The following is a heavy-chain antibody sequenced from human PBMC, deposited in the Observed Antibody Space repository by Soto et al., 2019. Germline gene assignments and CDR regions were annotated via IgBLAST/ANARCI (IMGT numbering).Heavy chain of an antibody. D-gene: IGHD3-3*01. CDR3: ARAGVVMDYYYYGMDV. J-gene: IGHJ6*02. V-gene: IGHV1-69*01. CDR1: GGTFSSYV. Sequence: QVQLVQSGAEVKKPGSSVKVSCKASGGTFSSYVISWVRQAPGQGLEWMGGIITIFGTANYAQKFQGRVTITADESTSTAYMELSSLISDDTAVYYCARAGVVMDYYYYGMDVWGQGTTVTVSS. CDR2: IITIFGTA.